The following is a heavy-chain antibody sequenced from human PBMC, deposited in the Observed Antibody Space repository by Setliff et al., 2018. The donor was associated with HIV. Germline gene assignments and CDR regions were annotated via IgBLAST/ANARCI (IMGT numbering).Heavy chain of an antibody. Sequence: PSETLSLTCTVSGGSISSYYWSWIRQPPGKGLEWIGYIYYSGNTNYNPSLKSRVTISVDRSKNQFSLKVRSVTAADTAVYYCARHGTGASKWFDPWGQGTLVTVSS. CDR2: IYYSGNT. CDR1: GGSISSYY. J-gene: IGHJ5*02. CDR3: ARHGTGASKWFDP. D-gene: IGHD7-27*01. V-gene: IGHV4-59*08.